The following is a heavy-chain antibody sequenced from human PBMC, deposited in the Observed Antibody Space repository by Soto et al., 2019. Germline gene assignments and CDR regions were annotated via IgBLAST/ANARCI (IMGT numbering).Heavy chain of an antibody. V-gene: IGHV4-61*01. CDR3: ARGYYDSSGYRDNWFDP. J-gene: IGHJ5*02. Sequence: QVQLQESGPGLVKPSETLSLTCTVSGGSVSSGSYYWSWIRQPPGKGLEWIGYIYYSGSTNYNPSLKSRVTISVDTSKNQFSLKLSSVTAADTAMYYCARGYYDSSGYRDNWFDPWGQGTLVTVSS. CDR2: IYYSGST. D-gene: IGHD3-22*01. CDR1: GGSVSSGSYY.